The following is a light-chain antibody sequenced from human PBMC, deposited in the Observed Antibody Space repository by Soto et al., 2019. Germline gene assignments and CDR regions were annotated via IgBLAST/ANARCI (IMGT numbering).Light chain of an antibody. Sequence: QSVLTQPPSVSGAPGQRVTISCTGSSSNIGAGYDVHWYQQLPGTAPKLLIYGNSNRPSGVPDRFSGSKSGTSASLAITGLQAEDEAYYYCQSYDRSFSGSVFSSETKVTGL. CDR3: QSYDRSFSGSV. CDR2: GNS. V-gene: IGLV1-40*01. CDR1: SSNIGAGYD. J-gene: IGLJ1*01.